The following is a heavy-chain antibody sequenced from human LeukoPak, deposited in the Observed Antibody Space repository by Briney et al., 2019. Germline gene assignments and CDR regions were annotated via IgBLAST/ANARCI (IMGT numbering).Heavy chain of an antibody. Sequence: GGSLRLSCEASGFTFCSHAMYWVRQAPGKGLEGVAGIFGSGGSPHFAASVKGRFTISTDNPRNTVYLQINSLRDDDTAVYYCGKTTVGYSSGQKPAWPVDFWGQGTLVTVSS. CDR1: GFTFCSHA. J-gene: IGHJ4*02. D-gene: IGHD5-18*01. CDR3: GKTTVGYSSGQKPAWPVDF. CDR2: IFGSGGSP. V-gene: IGHV3-23*01.